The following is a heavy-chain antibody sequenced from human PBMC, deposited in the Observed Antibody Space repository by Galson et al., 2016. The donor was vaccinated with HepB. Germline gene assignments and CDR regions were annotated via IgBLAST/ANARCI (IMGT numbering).Heavy chain of an antibody. CDR3: ARDATLASAHDRDYYYGMSV. CDR2: IYHSEST. J-gene: IGHJ6*04. D-gene: IGHD5-12*01. Sequence: TLSLTCTVSGGSISRGAYYWSWIRQHPGKGLEWIGNIYHSESTYYNPSLQSRLAMSVDKSKNQFYLRLSSLTAADTAVCFCARDATLASAHDRDYYYGMSVWGKGTTVTVSS. CDR1: GGSISRGAYY. V-gene: IGHV4-31*03.